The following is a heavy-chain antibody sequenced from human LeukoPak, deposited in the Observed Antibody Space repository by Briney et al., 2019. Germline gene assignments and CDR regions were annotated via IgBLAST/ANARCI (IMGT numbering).Heavy chain of an antibody. J-gene: IGHJ6*02. CDR3: ARDLLSSNRYGMDV. D-gene: IGHD1-14*01. CDR2: IIPIFGTA. Sequence: SVKVSCKASGYTFTGYHMHWVRQAPGQGLEWMGGIIPIFGTANYAQKFQGRVTITADESTSTAYMELSSLRSEDTAVYYCARDLLSSNRYGMDVWGQGTTVTVSS. V-gene: IGHV1-69*13. CDR1: GYTFTGYH.